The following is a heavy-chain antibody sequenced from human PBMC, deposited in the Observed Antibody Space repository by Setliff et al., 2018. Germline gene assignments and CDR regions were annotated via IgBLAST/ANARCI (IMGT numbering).Heavy chain of an antibody. J-gene: IGHJ6*03. V-gene: IGHV4-39*07. D-gene: IGHD3-22*01. CDR1: GGSISSSGYY. Sequence: SETLSLTCTVSGGSISSSGYYWGWIRQPPGKGLEWIGSIYYRGSTYYNPSLKSRVTMSVDASKNQFSLKLSSVTAADTAAYYCAREAGYYDSSGPVGVPYYYYMDVWGKGTTVTVSS. CDR2: IYYRGST. CDR3: AREAGYYDSSGPVGVPYYYYMDV.